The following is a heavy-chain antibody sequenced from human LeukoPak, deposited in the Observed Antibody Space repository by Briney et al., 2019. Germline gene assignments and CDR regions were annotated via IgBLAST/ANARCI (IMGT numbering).Heavy chain of an antibody. CDR2: IYYSGST. J-gene: IGHJ4*02. CDR1: GGSISSYY. Sequence: PSETLSLTCTVSGGSISSYYWSWIRQPPGKGLEWIGYIYYSGSTNYNPSLKSRVTISVDTSKNQFSLKLGSVTAADTAVYYCARFPASGEMAYYFDYWGQGTLVTVSS. D-gene: IGHD5-24*01. CDR3: ARFPASGEMAYYFDY. V-gene: IGHV4-59*01.